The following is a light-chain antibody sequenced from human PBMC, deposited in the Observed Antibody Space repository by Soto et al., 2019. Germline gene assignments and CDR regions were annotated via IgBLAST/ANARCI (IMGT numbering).Light chain of an antibody. CDR3: QQRSNWSIT. V-gene: IGKV3-11*01. CDR2: DAS. CDR1: QSIANDY. J-gene: IGKJ5*01. Sequence: EIVLTQSPATLSLSPGARATLSCRGSQSIANDYLTWYQQKPGQAPRLLIYDASNRATGIPARFSGSGSGTDFTLTISSLEPEDFAVYYCQQRSNWSITFGQGTRLEIK.